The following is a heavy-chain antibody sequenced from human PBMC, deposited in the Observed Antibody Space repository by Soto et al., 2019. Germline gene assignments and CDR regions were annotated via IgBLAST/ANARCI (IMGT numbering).Heavy chain of an antibody. CDR3: ARERGEWFGHLLPHGWFAA. V-gene: IGHV4-59*01. CDR1: GGSISDYY. J-gene: IGHJ5*02. CDR2: ILYTGYT. D-gene: IGHD3-10*01. Sequence: PSETLSLTCTVSGGSISDYYWSWIRQPPGKGLEWIGYILYTGYTNYNPSLKSRITISIDTSRNQFSLRLSSVTAADTAVYYCARERGEWFGHLLPHGWFAAWSQGTLVTVSS.